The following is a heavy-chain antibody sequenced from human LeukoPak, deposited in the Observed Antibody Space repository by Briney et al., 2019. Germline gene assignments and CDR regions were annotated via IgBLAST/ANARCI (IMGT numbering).Heavy chain of an antibody. J-gene: IGHJ5*02. CDR3: AREELWFDP. CDR1: GGSISSSRYY. Sequence: SETLSLTCTVSGGSISSSRYYWGWIRQPPGKGLEWIGSMYYSGSTYYNPSLKSRVTISVDTSKNQFSLKLSSVTAADTAVYYCAREELWFDPWGQGTLVTVSS. CDR2: MYYSGST. V-gene: IGHV4-39*07. D-gene: IGHD1-7*01.